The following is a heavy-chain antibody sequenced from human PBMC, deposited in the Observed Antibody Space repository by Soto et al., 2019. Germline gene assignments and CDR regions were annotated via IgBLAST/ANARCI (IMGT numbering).Heavy chain of an antibody. Sequence: PGGSLRLSCAASGFTFSSYVMHWVRQAPGKGLEWVAVISYDGSNKYYADSVKGRFTISRDNSKNTLYLQMNSLRAEDTAVYYCARGDGDYYDGNGYLGRHWGQGTLVTVSS. CDR2: ISYDGSNK. J-gene: IGHJ4*02. V-gene: IGHV3-30*03. D-gene: IGHD3-22*01. CDR3: ARGDGDYYDGNGYLGRH. CDR1: GFTFSSYV.